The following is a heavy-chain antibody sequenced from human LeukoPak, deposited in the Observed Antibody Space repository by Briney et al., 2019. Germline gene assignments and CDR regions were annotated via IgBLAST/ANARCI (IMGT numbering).Heavy chain of an antibody. D-gene: IGHD6-19*01. CDR1: GYTFTGYY. V-gene: IGHV1-8*02. CDR2: INPNSGNT. Sequence: VASVKVSCKASGYTFTGYYMHWVRQAPGQGLEWMGWINPNSGNTGYAQKFQGRVTMTRNTSISTAYMELSSLRSEDTAVYYCARGVPGYSSGWGVDYWGQGTLVTVSS. J-gene: IGHJ4*02. CDR3: ARGVPGYSSGWGVDY.